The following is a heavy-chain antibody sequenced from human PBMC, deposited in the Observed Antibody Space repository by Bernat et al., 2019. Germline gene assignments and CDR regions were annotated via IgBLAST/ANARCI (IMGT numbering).Heavy chain of an antibody. D-gene: IGHD3-22*01. J-gene: IGHJ4*02. CDR1: GGSISSSSYY. CDR2: IYYSGST. V-gene: IGHV4-39*01. Sequence: QLQLQESGPGLVKPSETLSLTCTVSGGSISSSSYYWGWIRQPPGKGLEWIGSIYYSGSTYYNPSLKSRVTISVDTSKNQFSLKLSSVTAADTAVYYCARRLAYDSSGYRYYYFDYWGQGTLVTVSS. CDR3: ARRLAYDSSGYRYYYFDY.